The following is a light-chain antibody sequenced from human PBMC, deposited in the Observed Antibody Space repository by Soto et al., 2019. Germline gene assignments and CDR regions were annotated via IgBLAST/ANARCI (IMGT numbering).Light chain of an antibody. Sequence: EIVLTQSPGTLSLSPGERATLSCRASQSVSSSFLAWYQQKPGQAPRLLIYCASSRATGIPDRFSGSGSGTDFSLTISRLEPEDFAVYYCQQYGNSPETFGQGTKVEIK. V-gene: IGKV3-20*01. J-gene: IGKJ1*01. CDR1: QSVSSSF. CDR2: CAS. CDR3: QQYGNSPET.